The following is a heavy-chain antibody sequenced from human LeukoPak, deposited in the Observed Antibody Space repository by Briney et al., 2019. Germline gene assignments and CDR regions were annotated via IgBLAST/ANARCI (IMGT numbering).Heavy chain of an antibody. V-gene: IGHV3-7*04. CDR1: GFTFSSYW. Sequence: GGSLRLSCATSGFTFSSYWMNWVRQAPGKGLEWVAIISQDGTEKHYVDSLKGRFTISRDNARNSLYLQINSLTVEDTAVYYCAGGLGWLVDYWGQGTLVAVSS. D-gene: IGHD6-19*01. J-gene: IGHJ4*02. CDR3: AGGLGWLVDY. CDR2: ISQDGTEK.